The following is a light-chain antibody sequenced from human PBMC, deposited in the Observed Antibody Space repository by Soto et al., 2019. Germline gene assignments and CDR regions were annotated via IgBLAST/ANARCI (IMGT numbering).Light chain of an antibody. V-gene: IGLV2-14*01. CDR2: EVS. J-gene: IGLJ2*01. CDR1: RSDVGGFNY. Sequence: QSVLTQPASVSGSPGQSITISCTGTRSDVGGFNYVSWYQQHPDKAPKVIIYEVSNRPSGVSNRFSGSKSGNTASLTISGLQAEDEADYYCSSYTISSSRYVVFGGGTKLTVL. CDR3: SSYTISSSRYVV.